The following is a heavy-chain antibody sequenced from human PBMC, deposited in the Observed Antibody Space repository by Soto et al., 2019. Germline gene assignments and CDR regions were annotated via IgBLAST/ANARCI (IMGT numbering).Heavy chain of an antibody. CDR3: ARDQTKWLTDAFDI. D-gene: IGHD5-12*01. CDR1: GYTFISYG. V-gene: IGHV1-18*01. J-gene: IGHJ3*02. Sequence: HVQLVQSGAEVKKPGASLKVSCKASGYTFISYGVSWVRQAPGQGLEWLGWISPYNGNTNYAQKFQDRITMTTDTSTSTVYMDLRSLRTADTAVYYCARDQTKWLTDAFDIWGQGTMVVASS. CDR2: ISPYNGNT.